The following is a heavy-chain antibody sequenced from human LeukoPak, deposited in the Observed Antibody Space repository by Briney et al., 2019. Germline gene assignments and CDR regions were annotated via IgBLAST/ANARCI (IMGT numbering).Heavy chain of an antibody. D-gene: IGHD3-22*01. CDR2: IIPIFGTA. V-gene: IGHV1-69*06. CDR1: GGTFSSYA. CDR3: ARGRIAPDAGQDRYYYDSSGYYAHGLFDY. Sequence: ASVKVSCKASGGTFSSYAISWVRQAPGQGLEWMGGIIPIFGTANYAQKFQGRVTITADKSTSTAYMELSSLRSEDTAVYYCARGRIAPDAGQDRYYYDSSGYYAHGLFDYWGQGTLVTVSS. J-gene: IGHJ4*02.